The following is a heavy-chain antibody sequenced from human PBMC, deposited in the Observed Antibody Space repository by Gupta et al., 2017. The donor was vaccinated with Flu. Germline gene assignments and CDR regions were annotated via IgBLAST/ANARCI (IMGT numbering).Heavy chain of an antibody. V-gene: IGHV3-7*03. D-gene: IGHD3-10*01. CDR2: INRDGSEK. Sequence: VRMAPGKGLECVANINRDGSEKNYVDSAKGRFTISRDNAEDSLFLYMTSLRAEDTAVYYCARYGFSFGLDLWGQGTTVTVSS. J-gene: IGHJ6*02. CDR3: ARYGFSFGLDL.